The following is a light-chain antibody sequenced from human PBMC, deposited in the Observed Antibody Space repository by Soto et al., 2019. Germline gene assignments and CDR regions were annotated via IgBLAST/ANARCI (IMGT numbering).Light chain of an antibody. Sequence: EIVLTQSPGTLFLSPGERATRSCRASQSVSSGYLAWYQQKPGQAPRLLIYGASSRATGIPDRFSGSGSGTDFTLTISRLEPEDFAVYYCQQYGSSPRTFGQGTKVEIK. CDR2: GAS. CDR1: QSVSSGY. J-gene: IGKJ1*01. V-gene: IGKV3-20*01. CDR3: QQYGSSPRT.